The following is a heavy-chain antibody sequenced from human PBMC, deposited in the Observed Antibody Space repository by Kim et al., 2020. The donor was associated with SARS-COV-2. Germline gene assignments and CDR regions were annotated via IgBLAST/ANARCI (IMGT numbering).Heavy chain of an antibody. CDR1: GFTFGDYA. CDR3: SSFGPGRISNYGMDV. D-gene: IGHD3-3*02. J-gene: IGHJ6*02. V-gene: IGHV3-9*01. CDR2: LSWNSGSI. Sequence: GGSLRLSCAASGFTFGDYAMHWVRQAPGKCLEFFSGLSWNSGSIGYADSVKGRFTISRDNAKNSLYLHIHSLRAEDTAVYYCSSFGPGRISNYGMDVWGQGTTVTVSS.